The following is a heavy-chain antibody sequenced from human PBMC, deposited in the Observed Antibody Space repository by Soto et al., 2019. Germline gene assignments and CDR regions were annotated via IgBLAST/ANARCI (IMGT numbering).Heavy chain of an antibody. CDR2: IDPSDSYT. Sequence: PGESLKISCKGSGYSFTSYWISWVRQMPGKGLEWMGRIDPSDSYTNYSPSFQGHVTISADKSISTAYLQWSSLKASDTAMYYCASQGSGSYYSYYYGMDVWGQGTTVTV. CDR3: ASQGSGSYYSYYYGMDV. CDR1: GYSFTSYW. V-gene: IGHV5-10-1*01. D-gene: IGHD1-26*01. J-gene: IGHJ6*02.